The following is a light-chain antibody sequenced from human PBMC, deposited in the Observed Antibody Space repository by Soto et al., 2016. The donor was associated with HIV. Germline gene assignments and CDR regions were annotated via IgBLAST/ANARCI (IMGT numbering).Light chain of an antibody. Sequence: DIQMTQSPSTLSASVGDRVTITCRASQSINSWLAWYQQKAGKAPKLLIYKASSLESGVPSRFSGSGSGTEFTLTISSLQPDDFATYYCQEYNSAPFTFGPWDQSGYQT. CDR2: KAS. CDR3: QEYNSAPFT. CDR1: QSINSW. V-gene: IGKV1-5*03. J-gene: IGKJ3*01.